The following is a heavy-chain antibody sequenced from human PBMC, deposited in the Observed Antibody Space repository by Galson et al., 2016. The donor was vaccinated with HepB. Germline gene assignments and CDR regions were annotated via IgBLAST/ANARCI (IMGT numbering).Heavy chain of an antibody. CDR1: GFTFSSYS. D-gene: IGHD5-12*01. CDR3: ARDLRSGYDSGIDH. Sequence: SLRPSCAASGFTFSSYSMNWVRQAPGKGLEWVSYISSSGSGMDYADSVRGRFTVSRDNGQNSLFLHMNNLRAEDTAIYYCARDLRSGYDSGIDHWGQGTLVTVSS. J-gene: IGHJ4*02. CDR2: ISSSGSGM. V-gene: IGHV3-21*04.